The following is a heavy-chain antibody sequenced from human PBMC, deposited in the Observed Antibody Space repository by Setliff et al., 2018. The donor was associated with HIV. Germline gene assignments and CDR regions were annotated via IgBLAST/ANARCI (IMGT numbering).Heavy chain of an antibody. CDR3: ARPTTGVGGGAAFDI. V-gene: IGHV4-39*02. Sequence: TSETLSLTCTVSGGSVSSRGYYWGWISQPPGKGPEWIANILYGGNTYYNPSLKSRVTISVDTSKNHFSLKLNSVTAADTAVYFCARPTTGVGGGAAFDIWGQGTMVTVSS. D-gene: IGHD2-8*01. CDR2: ILYGGNT. CDR1: GGSVSSRGYY. J-gene: IGHJ3*02.